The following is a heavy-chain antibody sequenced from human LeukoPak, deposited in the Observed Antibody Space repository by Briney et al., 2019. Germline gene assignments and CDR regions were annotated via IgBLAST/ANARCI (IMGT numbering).Heavy chain of an antibody. D-gene: IGHD1-26*01. CDR3: ARIVGAFGGGPDNWFDP. J-gene: IGHJ5*02. V-gene: IGHV1-2*02. CDR2: INPNSGGT. CDR1: GYTFTGYY. Sequence: GASVKVSCKASGYTFTGYYIHWVRQAPGQGLEWMGWINPNSGGTNYAQKLQGRVTMTTHTSTSTAYMDLRSLRSDDTAVYYCARIVGAFGGGPDNWFDPWGQGTLVTVSS.